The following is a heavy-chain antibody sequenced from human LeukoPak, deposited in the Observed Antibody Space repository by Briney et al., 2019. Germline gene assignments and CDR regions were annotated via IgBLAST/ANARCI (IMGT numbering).Heavy chain of an antibody. CDR2: ISGSGGST. D-gene: IGHD4-23*01. V-gene: IGHV3-23*01. J-gene: IGHJ4*02. CDR1: GFTFSSYA. CDR3: ASGLGGNSNVNY. Sequence: SGGSLRLSCAASGFTFSSYAMSWVRQAPGKGLEWVSAISGSGGSTYYADSVKGRFTISRDNSKNTLYLQTNSLRAEDTAVYYCASGLGGNSNVNYWGQGTLVTVSS.